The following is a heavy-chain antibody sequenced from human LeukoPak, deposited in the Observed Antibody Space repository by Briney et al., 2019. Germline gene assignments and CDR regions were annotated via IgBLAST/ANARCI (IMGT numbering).Heavy chain of an antibody. Sequence: PSETLSLTCTVSGGPINGYHWSWIRQPPGKTLEWIAYIYPGGSTHYNPSLKSRVTISVDMSKKQFSLKLSSVTAADTAVYYCTRDRGREGGFDSWGQGTLVTVSS. CDR2: IYPGGST. V-gene: IGHV4-59*01. CDR1: GGPINGYH. CDR3: TRDRGREGGFDS. D-gene: IGHD3-16*01. J-gene: IGHJ4*02.